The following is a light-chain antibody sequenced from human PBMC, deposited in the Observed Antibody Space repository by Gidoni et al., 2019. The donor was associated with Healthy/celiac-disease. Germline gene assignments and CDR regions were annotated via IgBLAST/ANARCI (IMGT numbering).Light chain of an antibody. Sequence: SYELTQPPSVSVSPGQTASITCSGDKLVDEYACWYQQKPGQSPVLVIYRDSKRPSGIPERFSGSNSGNTATLTISGTQAMDEADYYCQAWDSSTYVFGTGTKVTVL. CDR2: RDS. J-gene: IGLJ1*01. V-gene: IGLV3-1*01. CDR3: QAWDSSTYV. CDR1: KLVDEY.